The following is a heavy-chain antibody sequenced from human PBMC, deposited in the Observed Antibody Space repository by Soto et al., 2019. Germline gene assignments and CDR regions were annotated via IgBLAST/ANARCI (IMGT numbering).Heavy chain of an antibody. CDR2: ISGSGSTI. J-gene: IGHJ4*02. CDR3: AKVFYYYDSSGYYYFDY. D-gene: IGHD3-22*01. V-gene: IGHV3-23*01. CDR1: GFTFSSYA. Sequence: PGGCLRLACASSGFTFSSYAVNWVRQAPGKGPEWISSISGSGSTIYYADSVKGRFTISRDNSKNTLYLQMSSLRAEDTAVYYCAKVFYYYDSSGYYYFDYWGQGPLVTVSS.